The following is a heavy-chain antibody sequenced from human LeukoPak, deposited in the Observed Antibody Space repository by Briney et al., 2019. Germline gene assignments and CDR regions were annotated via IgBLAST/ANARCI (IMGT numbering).Heavy chain of an antibody. CDR2: ISAYNGNT. Sequence: GASVKVSCKASGYTFTSYGISWVRQAPGQGLEWMGWISAYNGNTNYAQKLQGRVTMTTDTSTSTAYMELRSLRSDDTAVYYCARDPPTVTTPYYYYGMDVWGQGTTATVSS. V-gene: IGHV1-18*01. D-gene: IGHD4-17*01. CDR3: ARDPPTVTTPYYYYGMDV. J-gene: IGHJ6*02. CDR1: GYTFTSYG.